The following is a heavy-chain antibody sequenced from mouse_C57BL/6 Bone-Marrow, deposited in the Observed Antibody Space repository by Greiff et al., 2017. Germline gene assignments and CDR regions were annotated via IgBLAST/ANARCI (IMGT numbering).Heavy chain of an antibody. CDR2: IDPETGGT. J-gene: IGHJ2*01. V-gene: IGHV1-15*01. CDR1: GYTFTDYE. Sequence: VQLQQSGPELVKPGASVKISCKASGYTFTDYEMHWVKQTPVHGLEWIGAIDPETGGTAYNQKFKGKAILTADKSSSTAYMELRSLTSEDSAVYYCTRPIYYYGSSFDDYWGQGTTLTVSS. CDR3: TRPIYYYGSSFDDY. D-gene: IGHD1-1*01.